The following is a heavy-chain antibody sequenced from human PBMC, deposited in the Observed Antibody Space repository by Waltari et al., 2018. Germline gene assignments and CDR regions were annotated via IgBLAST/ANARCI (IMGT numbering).Heavy chain of an antibody. CDR2: INSDWSGT. J-gene: IGHJ3*01. V-gene: IGHV3-74*01. CDR3: ASGNSHAFDL. D-gene: IGHD1-7*01. Sequence: EVQLVESGGGLVQPGGSLRVSCTASGFTFSSYWMHWVRQVPGKGLVWVSRINSDWSGTSYADSAKGRFTISRDNAKNTLFLQMNSLRGEDTAVYYCASGNSHAFDLWGQGTMVTVSS. CDR1: GFTFSSYW.